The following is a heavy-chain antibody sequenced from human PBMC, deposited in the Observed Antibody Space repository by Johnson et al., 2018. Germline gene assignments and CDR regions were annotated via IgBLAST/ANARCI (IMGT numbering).Heavy chain of an antibody. V-gene: IGHV1-69*01. CDR3: ARGHCSSTSCYTGPIYYYYGMDV. Sequence: QVQLVQSGAEVKKPGSSVKVSCKASGGSWVRQAPGQGLEWMGGIIPIFGSANYAQKFQGRVSITADESTSTAYMEVSRLRSEDTAVYYCARGHCSSTSCYTGPIYYYYGMDVWGQGTTVTVSS. J-gene: IGHJ6*02. CDR1: GG. CDR2: IIPIFGSA. D-gene: IGHD2-2*02.